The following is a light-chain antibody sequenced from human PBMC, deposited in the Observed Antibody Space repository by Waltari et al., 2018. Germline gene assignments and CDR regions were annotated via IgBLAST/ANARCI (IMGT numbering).Light chain of an antibody. CDR2: GAF. CDR1: QSVSRSY. J-gene: IGKJ4*01. Sequence: EIVLTQSPGTLSLSPGERASLSCRASQSVSRSYLAWSQQKPGQPPSLLIYGAFSRSTGIPDRCSGSGSATDFTLTISRLEPEDFAVYYCHQYGSSPLTFGGGTKVEIK. CDR3: HQYGSSPLT. V-gene: IGKV3-20*01.